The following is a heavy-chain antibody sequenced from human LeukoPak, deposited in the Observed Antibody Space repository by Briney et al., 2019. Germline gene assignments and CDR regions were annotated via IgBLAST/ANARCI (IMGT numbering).Heavy chain of an antibody. CDR2: IIPIFGTA. J-gene: IGHJ4*02. V-gene: IGHV1-69*06. CDR3: ARVYGAGTLDY. CDR1: GGTFSSYA. D-gene: IGHD6-13*01. Sequence: ASVKVSCKASGGTFSSYAISWVRQAPGQGLEWMGGIIPIFGTANYAQKFQGRVTITADKSTSTAYMELSSLRSEDTAVYYCARVYGAGTLDYWGQGTLVTVSS.